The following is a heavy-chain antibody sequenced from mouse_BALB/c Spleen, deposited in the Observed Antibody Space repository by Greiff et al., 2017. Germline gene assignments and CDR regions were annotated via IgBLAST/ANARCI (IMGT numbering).Heavy chain of an antibody. D-gene: IGHD1-2*01. CDR1: GYTFTDYA. Sequence: QVQLQQSGAELVRPGVSVKISCKGSGYTFTDYAMPWVKQSHAKSLEWIGVISTYYGDASYNQKFKGKATMTVDKSSSTAYMELARLTSEDSAIYYCARFTTATGFDDWGQGTTLTVSS. V-gene: IGHV1S137*01. CDR2: ISTYYGDA. J-gene: IGHJ2*01. CDR3: ARFTTATGFDD.